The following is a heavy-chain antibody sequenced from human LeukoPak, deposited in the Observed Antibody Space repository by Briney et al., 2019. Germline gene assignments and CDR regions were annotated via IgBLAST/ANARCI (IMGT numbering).Heavy chain of an antibody. D-gene: IGHD3-16*02. J-gene: IGHJ1*01. CDR2: IYYSASP. Sequence: XRQPPGXGXXWVXYIYYSASPNYTPPLNSRVIISVDTSKNHFSLKLSSVTAADTAVYYCARGDDYVWGSYRPEYFQHWGQGTLVTVSS. V-gene: IGHV4-61*03. CDR3: ARGDDYVWGSYRPEYFQH.